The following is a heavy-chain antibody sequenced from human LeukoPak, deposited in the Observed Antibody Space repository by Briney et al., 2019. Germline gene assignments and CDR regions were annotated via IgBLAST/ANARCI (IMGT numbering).Heavy chain of an antibody. Sequence: GGSLRLSCAASGFTFSDYYMNWIRQAPGKGLEWVSYINNGGSTIYYADSVKGRFTISRDNAKNSLYLQMNSLRAEDTAVYYCARDGNIRNNWFDPWGQGTLVTVSS. J-gene: IGHJ5*02. D-gene: IGHD1-1*01. CDR3: ARDGNIRNNWFDP. V-gene: IGHV3-11*04. CDR1: GFTFSDYY. CDR2: INNGGSTI.